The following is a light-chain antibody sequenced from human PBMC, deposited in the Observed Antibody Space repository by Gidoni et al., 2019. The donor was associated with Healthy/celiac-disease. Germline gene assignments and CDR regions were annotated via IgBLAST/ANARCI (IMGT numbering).Light chain of an antibody. J-gene: IGKJ2*01. CDR1: HGGSSN. CDR2: GAS. V-gene: IGKV3-15*01. Sequence: EVVMTQPPATLSVSRGVRTTLSCTGRHGGSSNLAWYQQKPGQAPRLLIYGASTRATGIPARFSGSASGTEFTLTISSLQSEDFAVYYCQQYNSWPPAFGQGTKLEIK. CDR3: QQYNSWPPA.